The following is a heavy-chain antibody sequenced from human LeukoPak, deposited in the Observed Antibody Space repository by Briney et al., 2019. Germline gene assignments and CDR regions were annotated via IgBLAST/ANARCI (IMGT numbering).Heavy chain of an antibody. CDR1: GFTFDDYG. D-gene: IGHD6-13*01. CDR3: AKDKTQQLVTNEYFQH. Sequence: GGSLRLSCAASGFTFDDYGMSWVRQAPGKGLEWVSAISGSGGSTHYADSVKGRFTISRDNSKNTLYLQMNSLRAEDTAVYYCAKDKTQQLVTNEYFQHWGQGTLVTVSS. CDR2: ISGSGGST. V-gene: IGHV3-23*01. J-gene: IGHJ1*01.